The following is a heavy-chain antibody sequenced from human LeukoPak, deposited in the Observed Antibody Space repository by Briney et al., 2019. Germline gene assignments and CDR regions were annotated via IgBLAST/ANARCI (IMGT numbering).Heavy chain of an antibody. Sequence: SETLSLTCTVSGGSISSAGYYWSWIRQHPGKGLEWIGYSYYSGSTYYNPSLKARVTISVDTSKNRFSLRLSSVTAADTAVYYCARDTEFYYGSGSYSSGIDVWGQGTTVTVS. D-gene: IGHD3-10*01. CDR2: SYYSGST. V-gene: IGHV4-31*03. CDR1: GGSISSAGYY. J-gene: IGHJ6*02. CDR3: ARDTEFYYGSGSYSSGIDV.